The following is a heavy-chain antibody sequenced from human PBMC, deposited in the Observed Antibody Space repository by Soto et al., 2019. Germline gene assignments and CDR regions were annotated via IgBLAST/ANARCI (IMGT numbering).Heavy chain of an antibody. D-gene: IGHD4-4*01. V-gene: IGHV1-69*01. CDR2: IIPIFGTA. CDR1: GGTFSSYA. J-gene: IGHJ4*02. CDR3: ASPRDQWGYSNYFDY. Sequence: QVQLVQSGAEVKKPGSSVKVSCKASGGTFSSYAISWVRQAPGQGLEWMGGIIPIFGTANYAQKFQGRVTITADESTSTAYMELSSLRSEDTAVYYWASPRDQWGYSNYFDYWGQGTLVTVSS.